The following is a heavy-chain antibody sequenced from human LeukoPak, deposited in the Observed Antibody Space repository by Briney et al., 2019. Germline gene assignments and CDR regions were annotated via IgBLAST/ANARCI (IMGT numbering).Heavy chain of an antibody. CDR3: ARVGYSSGWRASDFDY. CDR2: ITSSSNYI. J-gene: IGHJ4*02. V-gene: IGHV3-21*01. D-gene: IGHD6-19*01. CDR1: GFTFSRYN. Sequence: PGGSLRLSCAASGFTFSRYNMDWVRQAPGKGLERVSSITSSSNYIYYADSVKGRFTISRDNAKNSLYLQMNSLRADDTAVYYCARVGYSSGWRASDFDYWGQGTLVIVSS.